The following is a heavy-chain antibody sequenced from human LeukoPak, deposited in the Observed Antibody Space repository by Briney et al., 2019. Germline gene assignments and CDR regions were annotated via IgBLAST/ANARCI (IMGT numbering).Heavy chain of an antibody. V-gene: IGHV3-30*18. Sequence: GGSLRLSCAASGFTFSHYGIHWVRQAPGEGLEWMAVISHDGSKKYYADSVKGRFTMSRDNSNNTLYLHMNSLRVEDTAVYYCAKAGDFYGPGDWGQGTLVTVSS. J-gene: IGHJ4*02. CDR3: AKAGDFYGPGD. CDR1: GFTFSHYG. D-gene: IGHD2/OR15-2a*01. CDR2: ISHDGSKK.